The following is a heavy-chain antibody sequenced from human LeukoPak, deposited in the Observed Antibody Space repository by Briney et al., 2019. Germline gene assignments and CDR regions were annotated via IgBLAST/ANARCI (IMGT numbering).Heavy chain of an antibody. CDR3: AARDYGDHYYGMDV. V-gene: IGHV1-69*13. J-gene: IGHJ6*02. CDR1: GGTFSSYA. Sequence: GASVKVSCKASGGTFSSYAISWVRQAPGQGLEWMGGIIPIFGTANYAQKFQGRITITADESTSTAYMELSSLRSEDTAVYYCAARDYGDHYYGMDVWGQGTTVTVSS. CDR2: IIPIFGTA. D-gene: IGHD4-17*01.